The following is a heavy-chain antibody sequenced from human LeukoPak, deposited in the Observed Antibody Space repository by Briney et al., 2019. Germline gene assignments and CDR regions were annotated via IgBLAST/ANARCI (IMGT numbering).Heavy chain of an antibody. V-gene: IGHV4-30-4*08. Sequence: SETLSLTCTVSGGSISRGDYYWSWIRQPPGKGLEWIGYIYYSGSTYYNPSLKSRVTISVDTSKNQFSLKLSSVTAADTAVYYCARAPLYYYDRIGAFDISRQGTMVTVSS. J-gene: IGHJ3*02. CDR1: GGSISRGDYY. D-gene: IGHD3-22*01. CDR2: IYYSGST. CDR3: ARAPLYYYDRIGAFDI.